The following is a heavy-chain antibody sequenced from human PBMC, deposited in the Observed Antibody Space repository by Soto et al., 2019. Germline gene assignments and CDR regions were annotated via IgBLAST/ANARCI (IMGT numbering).Heavy chain of an antibody. Sequence: QVQLQQWGAGLLKPSETLSLTCAVYGGSFSGYYWSWIRQPPGKGLEWIGEINHSGSTNYNPSLKSRVTISVDTSKNQFSLKLSSVTAADTAVYYCARVWVKEVVRFDPWGQGTLVTVSS. V-gene: IGHV4-34*01. CDR1: GGSFSGYY. CDR2: INHSGST. J-gene: IGHJ5*02. CDR3: ARVWVKEVVRFDP. D-gene: IGHD2-15*01.